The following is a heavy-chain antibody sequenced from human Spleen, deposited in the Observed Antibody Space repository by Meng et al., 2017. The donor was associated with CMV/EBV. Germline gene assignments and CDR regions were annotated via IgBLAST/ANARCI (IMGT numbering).Heavy chain of an antibody. D-gene: IGHD2-8*02. J-gene: IGHJ6*02. CDR2: TSSSDSCI. CDR3: LLIIPVGAVSTDV. CDR1: GFTFSSYT. Sequence: GESLKISCTASGFTFSSYTMNWVRQAPGKGLEWVSSTSSSDSCIYYANSVKGRITVSRDNAKKSLYLQMNSLRAEDTAVYYCLLIIPVGAVSTDVWGQGTTVTVSS. V-gene: IGHV3-21*01.